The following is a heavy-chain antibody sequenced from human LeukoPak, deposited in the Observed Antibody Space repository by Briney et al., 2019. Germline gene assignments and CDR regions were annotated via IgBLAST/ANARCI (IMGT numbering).Heavy chain of an antibody. V-gene: IGHV3-23*01. CDR3: ASLGYYYGSGSYPNSYMDV. CDR1: GFTFSSYA. CDR2: ISGSGGST. D-gene: IGHD3-10*01. J-gene: IGHJ6*03. Sequence: GGSLRLSCAASGFTFSSYAMSWVRQSPGKGLEWVSSISGSGGSTFYADSVKGRFTISRDNSKNTLYLQMNSLGVEDSAVYYCASLGYYYGSGSYPNSYMDVWGKGTTVTVSS.